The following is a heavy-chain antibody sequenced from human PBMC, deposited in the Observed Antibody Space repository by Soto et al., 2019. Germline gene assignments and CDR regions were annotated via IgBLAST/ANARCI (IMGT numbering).Heavy chain of an antibody. D-gene: IGHD6-19*01. CDR3: TASSGWYNAFDI. V-gene: IGHV3-66*01. J-gene: IGHJ3*02. CDR1: GFTVGSNY. Sequence: PGGSLRLSCAASGFTVGSNYMSWVRQAPGKGLEWVSVIYSGGSTYYADSVKGRFTISRDNSKNTLYLQMNSLRAEDTAVYYCTASSGWYNAFDIWGQGTMVTVSS. CDR2: IYSGGST.